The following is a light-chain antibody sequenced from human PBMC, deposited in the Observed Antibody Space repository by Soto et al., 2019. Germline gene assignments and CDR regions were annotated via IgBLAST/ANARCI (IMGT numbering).Light chain of an antibody. CDR2: EVS. V-gene: IGLV2-23*02. J-gene: IGLJ1*01. CDR1: SSDIGSYNR. CDR3: CSYASSSTSYV. Sequence: QSALTQPASVSGSPGQSITISCTGTSSDIGSYNRVSWYQQYPGKAPQLIIHEVSKWPSGVSDRFSGSKSGTTASLTISGLQAEDEAYYYCCSYASSSTSYVFGPGTKVTVL.